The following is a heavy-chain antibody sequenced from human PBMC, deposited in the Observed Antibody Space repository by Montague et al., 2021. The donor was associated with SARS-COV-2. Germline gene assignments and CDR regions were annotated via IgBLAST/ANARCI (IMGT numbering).Heavy chain of an antibody. Sequence: SETLSLTCTVSGDPITSYSYYWIWIRESTGRDLEWLGCINYNARTYYNPSLKSRVTMSVDTPKDQFSLQPDSMTAADTAVYYCARQHGSGFVGTGFETYFDDWGQGSLVIVAS. CDR3: ARQHGSGFVGTGFETYFDD. D-gene: IGHD1-14*01. J-gene: IGHJ4*02. CDR1: GDPITSYSYY. V-gene: IGHV4-39*01. CDR2: INYNART.